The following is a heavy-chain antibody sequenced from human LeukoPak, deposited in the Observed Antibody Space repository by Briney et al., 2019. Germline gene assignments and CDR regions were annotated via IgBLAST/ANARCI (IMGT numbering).Heavy chain of an antibody. J-gene: IGHJ4*02. D-gene: IGHD3-3*01. V-gene: IGHV1-2*06. CDR3: ARVSFGVVTSFDY. CDR1: GYTFTGYY. CDR2: INPNSGGT. Sequence: ASVKVSCKASGYTFTGYYMHWVRQAPGQGLEWMGRINPNSGGTNYAQKFQGRVTMTRDTSISTAYMELGRLRSDDTAVYYCARVSFGVVTSFDYWGQGTLVTVSS.